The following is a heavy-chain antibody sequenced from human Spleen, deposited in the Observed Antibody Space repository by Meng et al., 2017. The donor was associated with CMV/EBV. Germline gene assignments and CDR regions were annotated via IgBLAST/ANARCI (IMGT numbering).Heavy chain of an antibody. Sequence: ISSGGYYLNWIRQHPGEGLEWIGYIYYTGSTYYNPSFESRVTISVDTSNNQFSLSLSSVTAADTAVYFCARGGSGLLWFGENNWFDLWGQGTLVTVSS. CDR3: ARGGSGLLWFGENNWFDL. CDR1: ISSGGYY. J-gene: IGHJ5*02. V-gene: IGHV4-31*02. D-gene: IGHD3-10*01. CDR2: IYYTGST.